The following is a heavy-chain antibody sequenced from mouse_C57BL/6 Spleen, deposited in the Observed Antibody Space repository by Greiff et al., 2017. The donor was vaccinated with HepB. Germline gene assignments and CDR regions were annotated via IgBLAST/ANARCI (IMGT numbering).Heavy chain of an antibody. V-gene: IGHV10-1*01. CDR2: IRSKSNNYAT. D-gene: IGHD3-2*02. CDR3: VRQDSGYDY. J-gene: IGHJ2*01. Sequence: EVQGVESGGGLVQPKGSLKLSCAASGFSFNTYAMNWVRQAPGKGLEWVARIRSKSNNYATYYADSVKDRFTISRDDSESMLYLQMNNLKTEDTAMYYCVRQDSGYDYWGQGTTLTVSS. CDR1: GFSFNTYA.